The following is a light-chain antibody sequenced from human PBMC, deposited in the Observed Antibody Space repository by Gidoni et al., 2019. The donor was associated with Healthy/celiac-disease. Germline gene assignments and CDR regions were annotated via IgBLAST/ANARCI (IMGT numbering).Light chain of an antibody. J-gene: IGLJ3*02. CDR2: GNS. CDR3: QSYDSSLSGSV. Sequence: QSVLTQPPSVSWAPGQRVTLPCTGSSSNIGAVYDVHWYTQLPGTAPKPLIYGNSNRPSGVPDRFSGSKSGTSASLAITGLQAEDEADYYCQSYDSSLSGSVFGGGTKLTVL. V-gene: IGLV1-40*01. CDR1: SSNIGAVYD.